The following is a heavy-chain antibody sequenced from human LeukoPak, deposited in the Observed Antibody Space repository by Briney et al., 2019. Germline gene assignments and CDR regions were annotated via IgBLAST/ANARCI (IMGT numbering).Heavy chain of an antibody. D-gene: IGHD3-10*01. CDR1: GFTVSSNY. J-gene: IGHJ4*02. Sequence: GGSLRLSCAASGFTVSSNYMSWVRQAPGKGLEWVSVIYSGGSTYYADSVKGRFTISRDNSKNMLYLQMNSLRAEDTAVYYCASSSIPGVIPLWFPVALYFDYWGQGTLVTVSS. CDR3: ASSSIPGVIPLWFPVALYFDY. V-gene: IGHV3-66*01. CDR2: IYSGGST.